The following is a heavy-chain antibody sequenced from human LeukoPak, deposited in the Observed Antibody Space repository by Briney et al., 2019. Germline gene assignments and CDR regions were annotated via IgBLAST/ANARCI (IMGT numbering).Heavy chain of an antibody. D-gene: IGHD3-22*01. CDR2: INPNSGGT. V-gene: IGHV1-2*02. Sequence: GASVKVSCKASGYTFTGYYMHWVRQAPGQGLEWMGWINPNSGGTNYAQKFQGRVTMTRDTSISTAYMELSRLRSDDTAVYYCAREYDSSGGGFDYWGQGTLVTVSS. J-gene: IGHJ4*02. CDR1: GYTFTGYY. CDR3: AREYDSSGGGFDY.